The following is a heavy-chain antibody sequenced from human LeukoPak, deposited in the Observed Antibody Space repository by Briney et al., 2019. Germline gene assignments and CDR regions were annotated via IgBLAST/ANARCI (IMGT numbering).Heavy chain of an antibody. CDR3: ARGRRGYGALDY. CDR2: INHSGST. Sequence: PSETLSLTCAVYGGSFSGYYWSWIRQPPGKGLEWIGEINHSGSTNYNPSLKSRVTISVDTSKNQFSLKLSSVTAADTAVYYCARGRRGYGALDYWGQGTLVTVSS. V-gene: IGHV4-34*01. J-gene: IGHJ4*02. D-gene: IGHD4-17*01. CDR1: GGSFSGYY.